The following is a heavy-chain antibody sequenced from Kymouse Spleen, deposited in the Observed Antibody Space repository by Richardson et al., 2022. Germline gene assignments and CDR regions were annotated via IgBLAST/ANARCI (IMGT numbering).Heavy chain of an antibody. V-gene: IGHV4-39*01. CDR2: IYYSGST. J-gene: IGHJ4*02. CDR3: ARGAYGSGSYYNLFDY. D-gene: IGHD3-10*01. CDR1: GGSISSSSYY. Sequence: QLQLQESGPGLVKPSETLSLTCTVSGGSISSSSYYWGWIRQPPGKGLEWIGSIYYSGSTYYNPSLKSRVTISVDTSKNQFSLKLSSVTAADTAVYYCARGAYGSGSYYNLFDYWGQGTLVTVSS.